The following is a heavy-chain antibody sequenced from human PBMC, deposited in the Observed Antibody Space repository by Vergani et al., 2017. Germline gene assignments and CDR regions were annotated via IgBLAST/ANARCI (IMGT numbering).Heavy chain of an antibody. D-gene: IGHD4-17*01. CDR3: ARVPRYGDYPKIDY. CDR2: INHSGST. CDR1: RGSFSDYY. J-gene: IGHJ4*02. V-gene: IGHV4-34*01. Sequence: QVQLQQWGAGLLKPSETLSLTCAVYRGSFSDYYWSWIRQPPGKGLEWIGEINHSGSTNYNPSLKSRVTISVDTSKNQFSLRLRSVTAADTAVYFFARVPRYGDYPKIDYWGQGTLVTVSS.